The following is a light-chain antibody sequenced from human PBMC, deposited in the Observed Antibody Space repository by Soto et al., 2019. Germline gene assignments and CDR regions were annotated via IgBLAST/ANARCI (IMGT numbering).Light chain of an antibody. V-gene: IGKV1-39*01. CDR2: AAS. CDR1: QSVGVY. J-gene: IGKJ1*01. CDR3: QQSYTTPWT. Sequence: DIQMTQSPSSLSASVGDRVTITCRASQSVGVYLNWYQQKPGKAPKLLIYAASSLQSGVPSRFSGSGSGTDFTLTIRSLQAEDFAPYYCQQSYTTPWTFRQGTKVEIK.